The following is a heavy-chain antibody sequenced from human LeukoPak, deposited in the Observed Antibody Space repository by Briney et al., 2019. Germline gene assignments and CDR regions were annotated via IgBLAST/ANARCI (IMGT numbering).Heavy chain of an antibody. D-gene: IGHD5-18*01. V-gene: IGHV1-2*02. Sequence: ASVKVSCKAYGYTFTSYGISWVRQAPGQGLEWMGWINPNSGGTNYAQKFQGRVTMTRDTSISTAYMELSRLRSDDTAVYYCARGTDTRGYSYGYDAFDIWGQGTMVTVSS. CDR3: ARGTDTRGYSYGYDAFDI. J-gene: IGHJ3*02. CDR1: GYTFTSYG. CDR2: INPNSGGT.